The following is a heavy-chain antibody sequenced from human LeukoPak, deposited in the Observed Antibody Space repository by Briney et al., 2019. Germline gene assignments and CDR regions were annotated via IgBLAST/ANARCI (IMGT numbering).Heavy chain of an antibody. D-gene: IGHD2-2*01. CDR3: ARDAAGTSHGFRLTGWFDP. J-gene: IGHJ5*02. CDR2: INPNSGGT. CDR1: GYTFTSYD. Sequence: GASVKVSCKASGYTFTSYDINWVRQAPGQGLEWMGWINPNSGGTNYAQKFQGRVTMTRDTSISTAYMELSRLRSDDTAVYYCARDAAGTSHGFRLTGWFDPWGQGTLVTVSS. V-gene: IGHV1-2*02.